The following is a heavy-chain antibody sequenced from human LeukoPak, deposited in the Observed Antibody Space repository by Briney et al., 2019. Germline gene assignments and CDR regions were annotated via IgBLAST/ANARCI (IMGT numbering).Heavy chain of an antibody. CDR3: ASKGSIAPSDYFDY. J-gene: IGHJ4*02. CDR2: INHSGST. CDR1: GGSSSGYY. V-gene: IGHV4-34*01. Sequence: SETLSLTCAVYGGSSSGYYWSWIRQPPGKGLEWIGEINHSGSTNYNPSLKSRVTISVDTSKNQFSLKLSSVTAADTAVYYCASKGSIAPSDYFDYWGQGTLVTVSS. D-gene: IGHD6-6*01.